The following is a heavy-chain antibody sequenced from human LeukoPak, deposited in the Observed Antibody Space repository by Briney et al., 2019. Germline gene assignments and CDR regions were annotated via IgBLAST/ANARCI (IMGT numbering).Heavy chain of an antibody. D-gene: IGHD3-22*01. J-gene: IGHJ4*02. CDR1: GFTFSSYG. V-gene: IGHV3-30*18. Sequence: GGSLRLSFAASGFTFSSYGMHGVRQAPGKGLEGVAVISYDGSNKYYADSVKGRFTISRDNSKNTLYLQMNSLRAEDTAVYYCAKDREDSSGYYYWGQGTLVTVSS. CDR3: AKDREDSSGYYY. CDR2: ISYDGSNK.